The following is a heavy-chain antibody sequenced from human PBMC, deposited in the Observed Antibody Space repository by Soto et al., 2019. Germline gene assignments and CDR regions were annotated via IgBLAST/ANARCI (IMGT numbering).Heavy chain of an antibody. CDR2: IVVGSGNT. D-gene: IGHD3-9*01. CDR1: GFTFTSSA. J-gene: IGHJ4*02. CDR3: AADGVYYDILTGRSQSFDY. Sequence: SVKVSCKASGFTFTSSAVQWVREARGQRLEWIGWIVVGSGNTNYAQKFQERVTITRDMSTSTAYMELSSLRSEDTAVYYCAADGVYYDILTGRSQSFDYWGQGTLVTVSS. V-gene: IGHV1-58*01.